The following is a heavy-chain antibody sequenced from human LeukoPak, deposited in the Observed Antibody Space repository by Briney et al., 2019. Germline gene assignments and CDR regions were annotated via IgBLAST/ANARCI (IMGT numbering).Heavy chain of an antibody. CDR3: RSMITFGGL. V-gene: IGHV3-30*03. CDR2: ISYDGSNK. CDR1: GFTFSSYG. D-gene: IGHD3-16*01. J-gene: IGHJ4*02. Sequence: GGSLRLSCAASGFTFSSYGMHWVRQAPGKGLEWVAVISYDGSNKYYADSVKGRFTIPRDNSKNTLYLQMNSLRAEDTAVYYCRSMITFGGLWGQGTLVTVSS.